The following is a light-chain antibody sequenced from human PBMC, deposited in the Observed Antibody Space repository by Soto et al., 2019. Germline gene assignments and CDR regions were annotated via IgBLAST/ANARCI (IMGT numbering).Light chain of an antibody. Sequence: EIVMTQSPATLSVSPGERATLSCRASQSISSKLAWYQKKPGQAPRLLIYGASARASGISARFSGSGSGTEFTLTISSLQSEDFAVYYCQQYSDWPMYTLGQGTKLEIK. J-gene: IGKJ2*01. CDR1: QSISSK. CDR3: QQYSDWPMYT. V-gene: IGKV3-15*01. CDR2: GAS.